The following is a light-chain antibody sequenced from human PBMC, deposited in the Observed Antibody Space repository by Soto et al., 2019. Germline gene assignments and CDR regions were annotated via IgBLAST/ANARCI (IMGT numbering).Light chain of an antibody. CDR1: QSVSSSN. CDR3: QEHGSSPTWT. V-gene: IGKV3-20*01. Sequence: EIVLTQSPGTLSLSPGERATLSCRXGQSVSSSNLAWYQQQPGQAPRLLIYAASSRAAGIPDRFSGSGSGTDFTLTISRLEPEDFSAYYCQEHGSSPTWTLGQGTKVDIK. CDR2: AAS. J-gene: IGKJ1*01.